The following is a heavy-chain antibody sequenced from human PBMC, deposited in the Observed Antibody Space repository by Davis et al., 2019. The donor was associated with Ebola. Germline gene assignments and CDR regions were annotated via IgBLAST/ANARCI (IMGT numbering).Heavy chain of an antibody. D-gene: IGHD2-2*01. Sequence: PSETLSLTCTVSGGSISSGDYYWSWIRQPPGKGLEWIGYIYYSGSTYYNPSLKSRVTISVDTSKNQFSLKLSSVTAADTAVYYCANFVVVPAAMVYWGQGTLVTVS. V-gene: IGHV4-61*08. CDR3: ANFVVVPAAMVY. CDR2: IYYSGST. CDR1: GGSISSGDYY. J-gene: IGHJ1*01.